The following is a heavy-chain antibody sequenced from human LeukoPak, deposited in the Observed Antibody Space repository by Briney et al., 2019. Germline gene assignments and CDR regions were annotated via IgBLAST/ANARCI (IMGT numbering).Heavy chain of an antibody. CDR3: AREFYYDSSGFDAFDI. J-gene: IGHJ3*02. CDR2: IIPIFGTA. D-gene: IGHD3-22*01. Sequence: SVKVSCKASGGTFSSYAISWVRQAPGQGLEWMGGIIPIFGTANYAQKFQGRVTITADESTSTAYMELSSLRSEDTAVYYCAREFYYDSSGFDAFDIWGQGTMVTVSS. CDR1: GGTFSSYA. V-gene: IGHV1-69*13.